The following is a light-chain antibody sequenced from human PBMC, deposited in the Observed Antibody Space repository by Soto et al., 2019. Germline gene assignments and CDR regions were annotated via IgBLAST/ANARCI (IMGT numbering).Light chain of an antibody. CDR1: QSVSSN. CDR2: GAS. V-gene: IGKV3-15*01. Sequence: EIVMTQSPATLSVSPGERATLSCRASQSVSSNLAWYQQKPGQAPRLLIYGASIRATGIPARFSGSGSGTEFTPPTSSLQLEVLAVYYCKKYRTGPPWTFGQGTKVK. J-gene: IGKJ1*01. CDR3: KKYRTGPPWT.